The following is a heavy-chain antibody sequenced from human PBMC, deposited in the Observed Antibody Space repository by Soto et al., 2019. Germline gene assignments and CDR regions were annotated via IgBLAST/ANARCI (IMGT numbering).Heavy chain of an antibody. CDR1: GGSIVSDKW. CDR3: ARGGSSEL. Sequence: SETLSLTCAVSGGSIVSDKWWSWVRQSPGKGLEWLGEVNHRGSTIYNPSLKSRVTISVDTSRNQFYLKVKSVTAADTAVYYCARGGSSELWGQGTLVTVSS. V-gene: IGHV4-4*02. CDR2: VNHRGST. J-gene: IGHJ4*02. D-gene: IGHD6-6*01.